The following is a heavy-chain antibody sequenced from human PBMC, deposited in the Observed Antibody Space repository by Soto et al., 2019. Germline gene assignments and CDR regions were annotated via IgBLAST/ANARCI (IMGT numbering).Heavy chain of an antibody. CDR3: AKEGLRAVAFVFSCGLDI. D-gene: IGHD5-12*01. J-gene: IGHJ6*02. Sequence: EVQLLESGGGVVQPGGSLTLSCAVSGLSFSNYGMSWVRQAPGKGLEWVSTISGSGGSIQYTESVKGRFTISRDNSKNTLYLQKARLRVEDTAIYYCAKEGLRAVAFVFSCGLDILGQGTTVAVS. V-gene: IGHV3-23*01. CDR2: ISGSGGSI. CDR1: GLSFSNYG.